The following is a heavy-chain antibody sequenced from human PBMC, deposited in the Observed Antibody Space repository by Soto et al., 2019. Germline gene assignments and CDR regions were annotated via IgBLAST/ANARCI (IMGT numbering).Heavy chain of an antibody. CDR2: IYYSGST. CDR1: GGSISSYY. CDR3: ARHPPSSVYYGAGGYFDY. V-gene: IGHV4-59*08. J-gene: IGHJ4*02. D-gene: IGHD3-10*01. Sequence: SETLSLTCTFSGGSISSYYWSWIRQPPGKGLEWIGYIYYSGSTNYNPSLKSRVTISVDTSKNQFSLKLSSVTAADTAVYYCARHPPSSVYYGAGGYFDYWGQGTLVTVSS.